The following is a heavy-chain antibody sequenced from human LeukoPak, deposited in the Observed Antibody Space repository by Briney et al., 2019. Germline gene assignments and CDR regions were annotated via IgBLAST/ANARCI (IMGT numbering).Heavy chain of an antibody. J-gene: IGHJ4*02. V-gene: IGHV1-69*13. Sequence: GASVKVSCKAYGVAFSSYAIRWIRQAPGQGLEWMGETIPIFGTANYAQKFQGRVTITADESTSTAYMELSSLRSEDTAVYYCSYYDYVWGTYRSLNHFDQWSQGTLVTVSS. CDR1: GVAFSSYA. D-gene: IGHD3-16*02. CDR2: TIPIFGTA. CDR3: SYYDYVWGTYRSLNHFDQ.